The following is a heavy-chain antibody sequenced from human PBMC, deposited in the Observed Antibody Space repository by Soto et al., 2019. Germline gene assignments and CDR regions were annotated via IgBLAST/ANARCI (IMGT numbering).Heavy chain of an antibody. Sequence: PSQTLSLTCVISGDSVSSSSVAWNWVRQSPSRGLEWLGRTYYRSRWYSDFAVSVRGRIVINADASKNQFSLQLNSVTPEDTAVYFCVRSEEDSDYYYGLDYWGQGTTVTVSS. CDR1: GDSVSSSSVA. J-gene: IGHJ6*01. CDR2: TYYRSRWYS. V-gene: IGHV6-1*01. CDR3: VRSEEDSDYYYGLDY. D-gene: IGHD2-15*01.